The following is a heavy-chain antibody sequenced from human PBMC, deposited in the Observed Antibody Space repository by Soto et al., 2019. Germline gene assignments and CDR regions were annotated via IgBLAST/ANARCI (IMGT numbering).Heavy chain of an antibody. CDR3: AKLNRGYYYDSSGSLPGARFEY. J-gene: IGHJ4*02. V-gene: IGHV3-23*01. CDR1: GFTFSSYA. D-gene: IGHD3-22*01. CDR2: ISGSGGST. Sequence: EVQLLESGGGLVQPGGSLRLSCAASGFTFSSYAISWVRQAPGKGLEWVSAISGSGGSTYYADSVKGRFTISRDNSKNTLYLQMNSLRAEDTAVYYCAKLNRGYYYDSSGSLPGARFEYWGQGTLVTVSS.